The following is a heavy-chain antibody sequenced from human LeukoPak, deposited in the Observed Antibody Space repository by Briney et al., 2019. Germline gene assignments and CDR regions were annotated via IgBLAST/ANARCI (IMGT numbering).Heavy chain of an antibody. J-gene: IGHJ4*02. D-gene: IGHD3-22*01. CDR2: INWNGNNI. CDR1: GFIFDDYD. CDR3: ARGLMGGYPRFDY. V-gene: IGHV3-20*04. Sequence: GESLRLSCAAAGFIFDDYDMSWVRQVPGKGLEWVSNINWNGNNIGYAGSVKGRFTISRDNAKNSVHLQMNSLRAEDTAFYYCARGLMGGYPRFDYWGQGTLVTVSS.